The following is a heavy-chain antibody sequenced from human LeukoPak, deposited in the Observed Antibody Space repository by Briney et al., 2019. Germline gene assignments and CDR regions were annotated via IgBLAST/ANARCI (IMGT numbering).Heavy chain of an antibody. CDR2: IIPIFGTA. Sequence: GASVKVSCKASGGTFSSYAISWVRQAPGQGLEWMGGIIPIFGTANYAQKFQGRVTITTDESTSTAYMELSSPRSEDTAVYYCARGEWFGELFLGFDPWGQGTLVTVSS. V-gene: IGHV1-69*05. J-gene: IGHJ5*02. D-gene: IGHD3-10*01. CDR1: GGTFSSYA. CDR3: ARGEWFGELFLGFDP.